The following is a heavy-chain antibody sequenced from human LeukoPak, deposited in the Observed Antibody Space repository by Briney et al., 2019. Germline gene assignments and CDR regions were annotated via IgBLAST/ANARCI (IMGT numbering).Heavy chain of an antibody. V-gene: IGHV3-43*01. Sequence: PGGSLRLSCAASGFTFSTYGMHWVRQAPGKGLEWVSLITSNAGDTSYADSVKGRFTISRDNSKNSLYLQMNSLRTEDTALYYCAKDPRRKDGFNLGTYFWGQGTLVTVSS. J-gene: IGHJ4*02. CDR2: ITSNAGDT. CDR3: AKDPRRKDGFNLGTYF. CDR1: GFTFSTYG. D-gene: IGHD5-24*01.